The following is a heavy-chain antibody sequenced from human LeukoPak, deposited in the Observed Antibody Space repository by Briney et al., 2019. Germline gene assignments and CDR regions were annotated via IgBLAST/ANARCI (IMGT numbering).Heavy chain of an antibody. V-gene: IGHV3-30-3*01. CDR2: ISYDGSNK. Sequence: TGGSLRLSCAASGFTFSSYAMHWVRQAPGKGLEWVAVISYDGSNKYYADSVKGRFTISRDNSKNTLYLQMNSLKAEDTAVYYCARGPDDYGGLTFDYWGQGTLVTVSS. CDR3: ARGPDDYGGLTFDY. CDR1: GFTFSSYA. J-gene: IGHJ4*02. D-gene: IGHD4-23*01.